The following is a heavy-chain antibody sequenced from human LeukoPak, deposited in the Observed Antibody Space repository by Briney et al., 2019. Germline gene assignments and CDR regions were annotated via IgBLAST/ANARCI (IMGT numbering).Heavy chain of an antibody. CDR3: AKDIYIYGSGPWYYYYGMDV. D-gene: IGHD3-10*01. CDR2: ISGSGGST. Sequence: PGGSLRLSCAASGFTFSSYAMSWVRQAPGKGLEWVSAISGSGGSTYYADSVKGRFTISRDNSKNTLYLQMNSLRAEDTAVYYCAKDIYIYGSGPWYYYYGMDVWGQGTTVTVSS. V-gene: IGHV3-23*01. CDR1: GFTFSSYA. J-gene: IGHJ6*02.